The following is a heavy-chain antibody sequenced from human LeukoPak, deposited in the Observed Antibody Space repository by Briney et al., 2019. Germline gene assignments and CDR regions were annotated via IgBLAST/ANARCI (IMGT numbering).Heavy chain of an antibody. CDR1: GYTFTSYG. CDR3: AKEIGDNWNPGEGDAFDI. CDR2: VIPIFGTA. J-gene: IGHJ3*02. V-gene: IGHV1-69*13. Sequence: SVKVSCKASGYTFTSYGISWVRQSPGQGLEWMGGVIPIFGTANYAQKFQGRVTITADESTSTAYMELSSLRAEDTAVYYCAKEIGDNWNPGEGDAFDIWGQGTMVTVSS. D-gene: IGHD1-20*01.